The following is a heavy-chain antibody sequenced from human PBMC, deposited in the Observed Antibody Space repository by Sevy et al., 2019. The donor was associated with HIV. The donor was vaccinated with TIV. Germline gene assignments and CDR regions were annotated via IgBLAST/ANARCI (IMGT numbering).Heavy chain of an antibody. J-gene: IGHJ4*02. CDR1: GFTFSDYA. V-gene: IGHV3-30*03. CDR2: ISYDERDI. Sequence: GGSLRLSCAASGFTFSDYAMHWVRQAPGKGLEWLSYISYDERDIYYLDSVRGRFSVSRDISKRTLFLQMNDLRPEDTAVYYCARQDVNHQYLMDYWGQGILVTVSS. D-gene: IGHD2-8*01. CDR3: ARQDVNHQYLMDY.